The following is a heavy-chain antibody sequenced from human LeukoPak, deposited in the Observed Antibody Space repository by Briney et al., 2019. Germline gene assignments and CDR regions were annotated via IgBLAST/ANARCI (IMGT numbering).Heavy chain of an antibody. Sequence: GGSLRLSCAASGFTFSSYRMHWVRQAPGKGLVWVSRINSDGSSTSYADSVKGRFTISRDNAKNTLYLQMNSLRAEDTAVYYCARVYDYVWGSYRYDWFDPWGEGTLVTVSS. J-gene: IGHJ5*02. CDR3: ARVYDYVWGSYRYDWFDP. CDR1: GFTFSSYR. V-gene: IGHV3-74*01. CDR2: INSDGSST. D-gene: IGHD3-16*02.